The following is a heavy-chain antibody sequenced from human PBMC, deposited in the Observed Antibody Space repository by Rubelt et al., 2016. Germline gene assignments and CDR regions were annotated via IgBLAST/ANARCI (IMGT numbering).Heavy chain of an antibody. V-gene: IGHV1-18*03. CDR3: ARGGDYGSGTSPYTYFPMDG. J-gene: IGHJ6*02. D-gene: IGHD3-10*01. CDR2: ISTYNGNT. Sequence: GRGLEWMGWISTYNGNTNYAQNFQGRVTMTTDTSTSTAFMELRSLRSDDMAVYYCARGGDYGSGTSPYTYFPMDGWGQGTTVTGSS.